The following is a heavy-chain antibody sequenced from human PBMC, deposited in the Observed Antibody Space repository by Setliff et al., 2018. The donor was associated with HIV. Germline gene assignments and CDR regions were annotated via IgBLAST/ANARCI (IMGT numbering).Heavy chain of an antibody. J-gene: IGHJ3*01. Sequence: ASVKVSCKTSGYTFTAYYIYWVRQAPGHGLELMGRIHPNTGSTNYLQEFQGRVTITRDTSMSTVYMALTGLTSDDTAVYYCAKQGYSDSLYAFDVWGQGTTVTVSS. CDR1: GYTFTAYY. D-gene: IGHD1-26*01. V-gene: IGHV1-2*06. CDR3: AKQGYSDSLYAFDV. CDR2: IHPNTGST.